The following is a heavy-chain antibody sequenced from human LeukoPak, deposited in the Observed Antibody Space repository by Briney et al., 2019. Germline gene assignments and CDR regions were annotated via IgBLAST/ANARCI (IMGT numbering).Heavy chain of an antibody. J-gene: IGHJ4*02. D-gene: IGHD3-10*01. CDR2: IGISSNKI. CDR1: GFTLRSYT. Sequence: GGSLRLSCAASGFTLRSYTMNWVRQAPGKGLEWVSSIGISSNKIYYADSVKGRFTISRDNAKNSLYLQMNSLRAEDTAVYYCARELIWFGELRYFDYWGQGTLVTVSS. CDR3: ARELIWFGELRYFDY. V-gene: IGHV3-21*01.